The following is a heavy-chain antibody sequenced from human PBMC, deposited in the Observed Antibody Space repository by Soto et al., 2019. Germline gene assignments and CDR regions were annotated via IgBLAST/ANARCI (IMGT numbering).Heavy chain of an antibody. CDR2: VYPRDSDT. J-gene: IGHJ6*02. D-gene: IGHD3-3*01. CDR1: GYSFTASYW. CDR3: ARFGSLYYGMDV. Sequence: PGESLKISCKGSGYSFTASYWIGWVRQMPGKGLEWMGIVYPRDSDTRYSPSFQGQVTISADKSINTAYLQWSSLKASDTAMYYCARFGSLYYGMDVWGQGTTVTV. V-gene: IGHV5-51*01.